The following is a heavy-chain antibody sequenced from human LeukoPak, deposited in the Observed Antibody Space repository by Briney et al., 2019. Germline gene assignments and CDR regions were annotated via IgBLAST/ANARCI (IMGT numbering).Heavy chain of an antibody. CDR3: AKLGDGYNYLDY. D-gene: IGHD5-24*01. CDR2: ISGSGGST. J-gene: IGHJ4*02. Sequence: GGSLRLSCAASGFTFSSYAMSWVRQAPGKGLEWVSAISGSGGSTYYADSVKGRFTISRDNFKNTLYLQMNSLRAEDTAVYYCAKLGDGYNYLDYWGQGTLVTVSS. CDR1: GFTFSSYA. V-gene: IGHV3-23*01.